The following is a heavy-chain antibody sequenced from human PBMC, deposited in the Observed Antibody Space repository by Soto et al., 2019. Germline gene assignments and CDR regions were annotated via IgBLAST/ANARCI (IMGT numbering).Heavy chain of an antibody. Sequence: RRLSCAASGFTFSSYEMNWVRQAPGKGLEWVSYISSSGSTIYYADSVKGRFTISRDNAKNSLYLQMNSLRAEDTAVYYCARGSSSSLSYYYYYYGMDVWGQGTTVTVSS. CDR3: ARGSSSSLSYYYYYYGMDV. V-gene: IGHV3-48*03. CDR1: GFTFSSYE. CDR2: ISSSGSTI. J-gene: IGHJ6*02. D-gene: IGHD6-6*01.